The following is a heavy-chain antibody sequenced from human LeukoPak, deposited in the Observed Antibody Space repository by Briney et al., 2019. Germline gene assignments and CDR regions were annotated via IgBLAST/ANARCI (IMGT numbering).Heavy chain of an antibody. D-gene: IGHD3-3*01. Sequence: ASVKVSCKASGYTSTSYDINWVRQATGQGLEWMGWMNPNSGNTGYAQKFQGRVTITRNTSISTAYMELSSLRSEDTAVYYCARGTGRFLALFDYWGQGTLVTVSS. CDR2: MNPNSGNT. J-gene: IGHJ4*02. CDR3: ARGTGRFLALFDY. CDR1: GYTSTSYD. V-gene: IGHV1-8*03.